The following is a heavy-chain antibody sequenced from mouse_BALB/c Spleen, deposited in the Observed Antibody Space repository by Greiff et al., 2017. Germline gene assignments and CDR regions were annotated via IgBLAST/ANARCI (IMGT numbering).Heavy chain of an antibody. V-gene: IGHV1-5*01. J-gene: IGHJ2*01. CDR1: GYSFTSYW. D-gene: IGHD2-1*01. CDR2: IYPGNSDT. Sequence: EVQLVESGTVLARPGASVKMSCKASGYSFTSYWMHWVKQRPGQGLEWIGAIYPGNSDTSYNQKFKGKAKLTAVTSASTAYMELSSLTNEDSAVYYCTRRTGNTARYFDYWGQGTTLTVSS. CDR3: TRRTGNTARYFDY.